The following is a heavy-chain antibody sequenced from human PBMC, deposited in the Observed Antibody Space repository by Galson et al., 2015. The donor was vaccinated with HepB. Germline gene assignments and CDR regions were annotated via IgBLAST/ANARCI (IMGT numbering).Heavy chain of an antibody. CDR3: ARVKDIVVVPAASWFDP. J-gene: IGHJ5*02. Sequence: SVKVSCKASGYTFTSYGISWVRQAPGQGLEWMGWISAYNGNTNYAQKLQGRVTMTTDTSTSTAYMELRSLRSDDTAVYYCARVKDIVVVPAASWFDPWGQGTLVTVSS. CDR1: GYTFTSYG. CDR2: ISAYNGNT. V-gene: IGHV1-18*01. D-gene: IGHD2-2*01.